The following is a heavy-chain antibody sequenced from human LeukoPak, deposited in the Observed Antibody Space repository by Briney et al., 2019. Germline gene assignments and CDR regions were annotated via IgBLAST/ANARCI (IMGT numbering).Heavy chain of an antibody. CDR2: INPNSGGT. CDR3: ARDLVVPATTVYDY. D-gene: IGHD2-2*01. Sequence: ASVKVSCKASGYTFTGYYMHWVRQAPGQGLEWMVWINPNSGGTNYAQKFQGRVTMTRDTSISTAYMELSRLRSDDTAVYYCARDLVVPATTVYDYWGQGTLVTVSS. J-gene: IGHJ4*02. CDR1: GYTFTGYY. V-gene: IGHV1-2*02.